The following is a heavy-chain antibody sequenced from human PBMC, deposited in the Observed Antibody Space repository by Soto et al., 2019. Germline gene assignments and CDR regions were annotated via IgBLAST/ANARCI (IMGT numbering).Heavy chain of an antibody. J-gene: IGHJ6*02. Sequence: GESLKISCKGSGYSFPSYWIAWVRQMPGKGLEWMGIINPGDSDSKYSPSFQGQVTFSADKSISTAYLQWSSLKASDTAMYYCARHEGSGWLYPYYALDGWGQGTTVTVSS. V-gene: IGHV5-51*01. D-gene: IGHD6-19*01. CDR3: ARHEGSGWLYPYYALDG. CDR2: INPGDSDS. CDR1: GYSFPSYW.